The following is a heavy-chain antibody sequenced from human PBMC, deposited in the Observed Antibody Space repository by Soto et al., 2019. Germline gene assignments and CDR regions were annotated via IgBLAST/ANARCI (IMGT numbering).Heavy chain of an antibody. Sequence: GGSLRLSCAASGFTFSSYAMHWVRQAPGKGLEWVAVISYDGSNKYYADSVKGRFTISRDNFKNTLYLQMNSLRAEDTAVYYCARDLGPKRGDSYGCTFWGQGTLVTVS. CDR3: ARDLGPKRGDSYGCTF. CDR1: GFTFSSYA. D-gene: IGHD5-18*01. CDR2: ISYDGSNK. V-gene: IGHV3-30-3*01. J-gene: IGHJ4*02.